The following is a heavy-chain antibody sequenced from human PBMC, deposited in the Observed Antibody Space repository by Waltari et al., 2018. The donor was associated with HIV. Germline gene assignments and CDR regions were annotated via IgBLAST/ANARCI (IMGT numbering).Heavy chain of an antibody. D-gene: IGHD6-13*01. Sequence: EVQLVETGGGLVKSGGSLRFSCAASGFTFSSYSMNWVSQAPGKVLEWFSCNSISSSYIYYADSVKGRFNISRDNSKNSLYLQMNSLRAEDTAVYYCARTAAAGDAFDIWGQGTMVTVSS. J-gene: IGHJ3*02. CDR3: ARTAAAGDAFDI. CDR2: NSISSSYI. CDR1: GFTFSSYS. V-gene: IGHV3-21*01.